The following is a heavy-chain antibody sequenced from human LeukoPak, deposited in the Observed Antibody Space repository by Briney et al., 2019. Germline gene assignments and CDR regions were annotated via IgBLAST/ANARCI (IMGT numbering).Heavy chain of an antibody. J-gene: IGHJ5*02. CDR2: INPSGSGT. CDR1: GYTFTSYG. CDR3: ATDHSMANTAWWFDP. Sequence: ASVKVSCKASGYTFTSYGISWVRQAPGQAVEWMGVINPSGSGTSYAQKFQGRITMSRDTSTSTVYMELSSLRSEDTAFYYCATDHSMANTAWWFDPWGQGTLVTVSS. V-gene: IGHV1-46*01. D-gene: IGHD5-24*01.